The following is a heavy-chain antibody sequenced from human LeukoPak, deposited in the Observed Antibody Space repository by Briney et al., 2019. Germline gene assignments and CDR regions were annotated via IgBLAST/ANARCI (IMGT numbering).Heavy chain of an antibody. CDR3: ARGYDSSGYQDY. D-gene: IGHD3-22*01. J-gene: IGHJ4*02. Sequence: SQTLSLTCTVSGGSISSGGYYWSWIRQHPGKGLEWIEYIYYSGSTYYNPSLKSRVTISVDTSKNQFSLKLSSVTAADTAVYYCARGYDSSGYQDYWGQGTLATVSS. CDR1: GGSISSGGYY. V-gene: IGHV4-31*03. CDR2: IYYSGST.